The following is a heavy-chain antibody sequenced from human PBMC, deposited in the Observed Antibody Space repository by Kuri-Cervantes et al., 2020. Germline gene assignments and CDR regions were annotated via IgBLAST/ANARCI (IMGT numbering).Heavy chain of an antibody. CDR2: IYYSGST. V-gene: IGHV4-59*01. CDR1: GVSIDFYY. Sequence: SETLSLTCNVSGVSIDFYYWSWIRQPPGKGLEWIGYIYYSGSTNYNPSLKSRVTISVDTSKNQFSLKLSSVTAADTAVYYCARDGDLDAFDIWGQGTMVTVSS. D-gene: IGHD3-10*01. J-gene: IGHJ3*02. CDR3: ARDGDLDAFDI.